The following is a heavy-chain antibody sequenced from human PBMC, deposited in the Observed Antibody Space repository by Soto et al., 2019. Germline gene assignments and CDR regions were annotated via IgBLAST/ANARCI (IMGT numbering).Heavy chain of an antibody. D-gene: IGHD2-2*02. J-gene: IGHJ6*02. CDR1: GYTFTSYG. Sequence: ASVKVSCKASGYTFTSYGISWVRQAPGQGLEWMGWISAYNGNTNYAQKLQGRVTMTTDTSTSTAYMELRSLRSDDTAVYYCARVPVVPADIRYYYYGMDVWGQGTTVTVSS. CDR3: ARVPVVPADIRYYYYGMDV. CDR2: ISAYNGNT. V-gene: IGHV1-18*04.